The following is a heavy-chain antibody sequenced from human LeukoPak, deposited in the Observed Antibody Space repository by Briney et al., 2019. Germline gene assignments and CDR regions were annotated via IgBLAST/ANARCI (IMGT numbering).Heavy chain of an antibody. V-gene: IGHV3-23*01. J-gene: IGHJ6*03. CDR2: ISGSGGST. CDR3: AKDGGLLWFGELPRTFYYMDV. Sequence: GGSLRLSCAASGFTFSSYAMSWVRQAPGKGLEGVSAISGSGGSTYYADSVKGRFTISRDNSKNTLYLQMNSLRAEDTAVYYCAKDGGLLWFGELPRTFYYMDVWGKGTTVTVSS. D-gene: IGHD3-10*01. CDR1: GFTFSSYA.